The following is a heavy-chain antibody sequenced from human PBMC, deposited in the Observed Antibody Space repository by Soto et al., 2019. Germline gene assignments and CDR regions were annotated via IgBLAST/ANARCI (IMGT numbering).Heavy chain of an antibody. CDR3: ARGGGYCSGGSCYVGVYYYYGMDV. J-gene: IGHJ6*02. D-gene: IGHD2-15*01. CDR1: GYTFTSYG. CDR2: ISAYNGNT. V-gene: IGHV1-18*04. Sequence: ASVKVSCKASGYTFTSYGISWVRQAPGQGLEWMGWISAYNGNTNYAQKLQGRVTMTTDTSTSTAYMELRSLRSDDTAVYYCARGGGYCSGGSCYVGVYYYYGMDVWGQGTTGTVS.